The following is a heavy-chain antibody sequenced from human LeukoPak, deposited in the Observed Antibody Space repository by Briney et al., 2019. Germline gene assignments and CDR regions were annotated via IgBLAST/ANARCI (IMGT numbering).Heavy chain of an antibody. CDR1: GGSISSYY. CDR3: TRAQGGAFDI. Sequence: SETLSLTCTVSGGSISSYYWSWIRQPPGKGLEWIGYIYYSGSTNYNPSLKSRVTISVDTSNNQFSLKVNSVTAADTAVYYCTRAQGGAFDIWGQGTMVTVSS. CDR2: IYYSGST. V-gene: IGHV4-59*01. J-gene: IGHJ3*02. D-gene: IGHD3-16*01.